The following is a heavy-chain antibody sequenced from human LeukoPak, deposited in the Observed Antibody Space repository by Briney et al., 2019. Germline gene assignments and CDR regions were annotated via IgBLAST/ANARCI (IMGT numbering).Heavy chain of an antibody. V-gene: IGHV4-39*07. J-gene: IGHJ4*02. Sequence: SETLSLTCTVSGGSISSSSYYWGWIRQPPGKGLEWIGSIYYSGSTYYNPSLKSRVTISVDTSKNQFSLKLSSVTAADTAVYYCARDNPPKYSGSHSGLDYWGQGTLVTVSS. CDR1: GGSISSSSYY. D-gene: IGHD1-26*01. CDR2: IYYSGST. CDR3: ARDNPPKYSGSHSGLDY.